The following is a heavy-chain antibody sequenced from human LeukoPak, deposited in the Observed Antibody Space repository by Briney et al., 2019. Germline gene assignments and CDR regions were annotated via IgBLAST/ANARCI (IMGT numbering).Heavy chain of an antibody. J-gene: IGHJ4*02. CDR2: INSDGSST. Sequence: QPGGSLRLSCAASGFTFSSYWMHCVRQAPGKGLVWVSRINSDGSSTSYADSVKGRFTISRDNAKNTLYLQMNSLRAEDTAVYYCARDRGDRWIVGGSYLDYWGRGTLVTVSS. CDR1: GFTFSSYW. CDR3: ARDRGDRWIVGGSYLDY. V-gene: IGHV3-74*01. D-gene: IGHD2-2*03.